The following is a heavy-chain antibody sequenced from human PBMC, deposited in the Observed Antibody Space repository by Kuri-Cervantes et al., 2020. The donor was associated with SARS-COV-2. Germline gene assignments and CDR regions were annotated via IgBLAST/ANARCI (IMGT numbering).Heavy chain of an antibody. Sequence: SGPTLVKPTQILTLTCTFSGFSLSTSGVSVGWIRQPPGKALEWLALIYWDDDKRYGPSLKSRLTVTKDTSKNQVVLTMTNMDPVDTATYSCAHTGAGDLFDYWGQGTLVTVSS. V-gene: IGHV2-5*05. CDR1: GFSLSTSGVS. D-gene: IGHD3-16*01. CDR3: AHTGAGDLFDY. J-gene: IGHJ4*02. CDR2: IYWDDDK.